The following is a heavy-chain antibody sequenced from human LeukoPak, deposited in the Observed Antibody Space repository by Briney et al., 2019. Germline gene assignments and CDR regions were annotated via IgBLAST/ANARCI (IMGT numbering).Heavy chain of an antibody. J-gene: IGHJ6*02. D-gene: IGHD2-21*02. CDR3: ARDGAYCGGDCYPNYYYYYGMDV. V-gene: IGHV1-18*01. CDR1: GYTFTSYG. CDR2: ISAYNGNT. Sequence: ASVKVSCKASGYTFTSYGISWVRQAPGQGLEWRGWISAYNGNTNYAQKLQGRVTMTTDTSTSTAHMELRSLRSDDTAVYYCARDGAYCGGDCYPNYYYYYGMDVWGQGTTVTVSS.